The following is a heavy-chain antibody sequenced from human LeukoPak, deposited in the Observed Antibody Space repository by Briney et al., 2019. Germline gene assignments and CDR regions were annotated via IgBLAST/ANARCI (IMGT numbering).Heavy chain of an antibody. CDR2: IYPGDSDT. CDR3: ARRAGSFYYFEY. V-gene: IGHV5-51*01. CDR1: GYSFTNYW. D-gene: IGHD1-26*01. Sequence: GESLKISCKGSGYSFTNYWIAWVRQTPGKGLEWMGIIYPGDSDTRYSPSFQGQVTISADKSISTAYLQRSSLKASDTAMYYCARRAGSFYYFEYWGQGTLVTVSS. J-gene: IGHJ4*02.